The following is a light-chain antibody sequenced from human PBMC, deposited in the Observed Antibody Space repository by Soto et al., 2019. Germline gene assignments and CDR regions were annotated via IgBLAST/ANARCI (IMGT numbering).Light chain of an antibody. CDR3: QQYNSYPWT. CDR2: KAP. CDR1: QSISSW. J-gene: IGKJ1*01. V-gene: IGKV1-5*03. Sequence: DVQMTQSPSTLSASVGDRVTITCLASQSISSWLAWYQQKPGKAPKLLIYKAPTLESGVPSNFSGSGSGTEFALTISSLQPEDFATYYCQQYNSYPWTFGQGTKVDI.